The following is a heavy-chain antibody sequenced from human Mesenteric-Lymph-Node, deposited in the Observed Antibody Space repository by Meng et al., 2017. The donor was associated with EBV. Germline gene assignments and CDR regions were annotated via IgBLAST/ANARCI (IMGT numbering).Heavy chain of an antibody. CDR1: GESFSGFY. J-gene: IGHJ4*02. V-gene: IGHV4-34*01. Sequence: QVQLQRWGAGLLKPSETRSLTCDVYGESFSGFYWSWVRQAPGKGLEWIGEMNNGGTSNYNPSLESRVTISVDPSKNQFSLNLRSVTAADTAVYYCARVKPSIWFGELFYYFDYWGPGILVTVSS. D-gene: IGHD3-10*01. CDR2: MNNGGTS. CDR3: ARVKPSIWFGELFYYFDY.